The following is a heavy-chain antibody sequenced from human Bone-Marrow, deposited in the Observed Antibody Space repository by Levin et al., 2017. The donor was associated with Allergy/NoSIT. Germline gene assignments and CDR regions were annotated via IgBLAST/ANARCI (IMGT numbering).Heavy chain of an antibody. Sequence: ESLKISCTVSGGSVSSGSYYWSWLRQPPGKGLEWIAYIYHSGSTKYNPSLKSRVTISLDTSRNQFSLRLTSLTAADTAVYYCARGSYFGGLSFDCWGKGTLVTVSS. V-gene: IGHV4-61*01. CDR1: GGSVSSGSYY. J-gene: IGHJ4*02. CDR3: ARGSYFGGLSFDC. CDR2: IYHSGST. D-gene: IGHD4-23*01.